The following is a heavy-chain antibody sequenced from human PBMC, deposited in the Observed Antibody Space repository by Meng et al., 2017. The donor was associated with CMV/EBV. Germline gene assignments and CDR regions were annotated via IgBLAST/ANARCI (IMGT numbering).Heavy chain of an antibody. D-gene: IGHD6-6*01. J-gene: IGHJ4*02. CDR1: GFTFSGSA. V-gene: IGHV3-73*01. CDR3: ASQGRAARPGY. Sequence: GGSLRLSCAASGFTFSGSAMHWVRQASGKGLEWVGRIRSKANSYATAYAASVKGRFTISRDDSKNTLYLQMNSLRVEDTAVYYCASQGRAARPGYWGQGTLVTVSS. CDR2: IRSKANSYAT.